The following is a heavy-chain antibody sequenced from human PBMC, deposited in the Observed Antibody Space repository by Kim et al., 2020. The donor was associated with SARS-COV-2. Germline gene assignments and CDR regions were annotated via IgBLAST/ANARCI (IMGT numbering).Heavy chain of an antibody. CDR1: GYTFTSYG. D-gene: IGHD1-26*01. CDR3: ARDNRDKVGATGVNFDY. J-gene: IGHJ4*02. V-gene: IGHV1-18*04. CDR2: ISAYNGNT. Sequence: ASVKVSCKASGYTFTSYGISWVRQAPGQGLEWMGWISAYNGNTNYAQKLQGRVTMTTDTSTSTAYMELRSLRSDDTAVYYCARDNRDKVGATGVNFDYWGQGTLVTVSS.